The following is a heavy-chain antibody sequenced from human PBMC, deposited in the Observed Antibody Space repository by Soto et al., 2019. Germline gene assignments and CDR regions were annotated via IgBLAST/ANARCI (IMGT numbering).Heavy chain of an antibody. CDR3: ASRYCSGGSCYSAGNWFDP. J-gene: IGHJ5*02. CDR2: IYYSGST. V-gene: IGHV4-30-4*01. D-gene: IGHD2-15*01. Sequence: PSETLSLTCTVSGGSISSGDYYWSWIRQPPGKGLEWIGYIYYSGSTYYNPSLKSRVTISVDTSKNQFSLKLSSVTAAATAVYYCASRYCSGGSCYSAGNWFDPWGQGTLVTVYS. CDR1: GGSISSGDYY.